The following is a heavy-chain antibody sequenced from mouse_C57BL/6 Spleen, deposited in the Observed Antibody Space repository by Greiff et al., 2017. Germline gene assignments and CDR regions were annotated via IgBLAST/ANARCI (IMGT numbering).Heavy chain of an antibody. CDR2: IDPANGNT. J-gene: IGHJ2*01. V-gene: IGHV14-3*01. D-gene: IGHD2-4*01. CDR1: GFNIKNTY. CDR3: ARSGDYGYFAY. Sequence: VQLQQSVAELVRPGASVKLSCTASGFNIKNTYMHWVKQRPEQGLEWIGRIDPANGNTKYAPKFQGKGTIPADTTSTTAYLQRISLTSEDTSIVYCARSGDYGYFAYWGQGTTLPVSA.